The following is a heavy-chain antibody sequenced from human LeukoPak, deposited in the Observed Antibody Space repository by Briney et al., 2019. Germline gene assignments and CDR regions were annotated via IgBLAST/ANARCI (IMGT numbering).Heavy chain of an antibody. Sequence: GASVKVSCKASGYTFTGYYMHWVRQAPGQGLEWMGWINPNSGGTNYAQKFQGRVTMTRDTSTSTVYMELSSLRSEDTAVYYCARDAGGPYINSSEWFDPWGQGTLVTVSS. CDR3: ARDAGGPYINSSEWFDP. CDR2: INPNSGGT. J-gene: IGHJ5*02. CDR1: GYTFTGYY. D-gene: IGHD6-6*01. V-gene: IGHV1-2*02.